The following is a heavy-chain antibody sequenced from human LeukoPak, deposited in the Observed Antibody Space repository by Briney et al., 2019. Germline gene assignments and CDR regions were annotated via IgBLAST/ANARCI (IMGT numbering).Heavy chain of an antibody. CDR2: ISSSCSTI. CDR1: GFTFSSYE. Sequence: GGSLRLSCAASGFTFSSYEMNWVRQAPGKGLEWVSYISSSCSTIYYADSVKGRFTISRDNAKHSLYLQMNSLRAEDTAVYYCARDEGVVVAAIVGWGQGTLVTVSS. D-gene: IGHD2-15*01. J-gene: IGHJ4*02. V-gene: IGHV3-48*03. CDR3: ARDEGVVVAAIVG.